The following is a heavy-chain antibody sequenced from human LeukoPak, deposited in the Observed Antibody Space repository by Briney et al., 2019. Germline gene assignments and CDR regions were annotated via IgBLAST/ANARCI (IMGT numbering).Heavy chain of an antibody. CDR2: ISSSGSTI. CDR1: GFTFSSYA. Sequence: GGSLRLSCAASGFTFSSYAMSWIRQAPGKGLEWVSYISSSGSTIYYADSVKGRFTISRDNAKNSLYLQMNSLRAEDTAVYYCAMLRYFDSPIDYWGQGTLVTVSS. CDR3: AMLRYFDSPIDY. V-gene: IGHV3-11*01. D-gene: IGHD3-9*01. J-gene: IGHJ4*02.